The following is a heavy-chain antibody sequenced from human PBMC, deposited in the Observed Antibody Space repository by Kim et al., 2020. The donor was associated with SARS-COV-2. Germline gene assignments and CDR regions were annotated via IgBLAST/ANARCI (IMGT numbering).Heavy chain of an antibody. D-gene: IGHD6-19*01. J-gene: IGHJ6*02. Sequence: GGSLRLSCAASGFTFSSYSMNWVRQAPGKGLEWVSSISSSSSYIYYADSVKGRFTISRDNAKNSLYLQMNSLRADDTAVYYCAREPRNSGWDMVGNYYYGMDVWGQGTTVTVSS. V-gene: IGHV3-21*01. CDR3: AREPRNSGWDMVGNYYYGMDV. CDR2: ISSSSSYI. CDR1: GFTFSSYS.